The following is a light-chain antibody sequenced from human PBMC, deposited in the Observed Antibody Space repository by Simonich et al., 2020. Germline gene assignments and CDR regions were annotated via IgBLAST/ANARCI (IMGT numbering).Light chain of an antibody. V-gene: IGLV1-47*01. CDR1: SSNIGSNY. Sequence: QSVLTQPPSASGTPGQRVTISCSGSSSNIGSNYVYWYPQLPGTAPKLLIYRKNQRPSGVPDRFSGSKSGTSASLAISGLRSEDEADDYCAAWDDSLSGWVFGGGTKLTVL. CDR3: AAWDDSLSGWV. J-gene: IGLJ3*02. CDR2: RKN.